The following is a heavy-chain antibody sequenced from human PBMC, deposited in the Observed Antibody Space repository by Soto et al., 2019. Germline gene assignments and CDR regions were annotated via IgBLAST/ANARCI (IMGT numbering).Heavy chain of an antibody. J-gene: IGHJ4*02. D-gene: IGHD3-16*01. CDR2: IWYDGSNK. V-gene: IGHV3-33*01. CDR1: GSTFSNYG. Sequence: VQLVESGGGVGQPGTSLRLSCVASGSTFSNYGMHWVRQAPGKGPQWVAVIWYDGSNKSYGESVKGRFTISRDNSKNTLYLDINSLRAEDTAVYYCARDGGSHGPSYFDSWGQGSLVIVSS. CDR3: ARDGGSHGPSYFDS.